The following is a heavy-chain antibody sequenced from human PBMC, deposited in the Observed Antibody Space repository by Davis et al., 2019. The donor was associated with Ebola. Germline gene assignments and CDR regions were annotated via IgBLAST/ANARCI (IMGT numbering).Heavy chain of an antibody. J-gene: IGHJ6*02. CDR2: IIPIFGTA. CDR3: ASYSSASVHYYYGMDV. CDR1: GGTFSSYA. D-gene: IGHD6-6*01. Sequence: PVKVSCKASGGTFSSYAISWVRQAPGQGLEWMGGIIPIFGTANYAQKFQGRVTITADESTSTAYMELSSLRSEDTAVYYCASYSSASVHYYYGMDVWGQGTTVTVSS. V-gene: IGHV1-69*13.